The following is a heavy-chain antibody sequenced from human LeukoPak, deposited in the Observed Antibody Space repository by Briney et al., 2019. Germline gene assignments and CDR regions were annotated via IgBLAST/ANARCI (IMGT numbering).Heavy chain of an antibody. CDR3: ASSLNTVMVSPYYLEY. J-gene: IGHJ4*02. V-gene: IGHV3-11*04. D-gene: IGHD5-18*01. CDR1: GFTVSDYS. CDR2: ISSGGVSA. Sequence: GGSLRLSCAASGFTVSDYSMTWVRQAPGQGLEWISFISSGGVSAFSADSVRGRFTVSRDDARNSLSLYMNTLRADDTAVYYCASSLNTVMVSPYYLEYWGPGTLVTVSS.